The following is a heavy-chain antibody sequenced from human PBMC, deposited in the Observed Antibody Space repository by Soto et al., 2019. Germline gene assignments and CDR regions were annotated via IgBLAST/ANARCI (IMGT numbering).Heavy chain of an antibody. J-gene: IGHJ5*02. CDR1: GFTFGDYA. V-gene: IGHV3-49*03. Sequence: PGGSLRLSCTSSGFTFGDYAMSLFRQAPGKGLEWVGFIRSKAYGGTTEYAASVKGRFTISRDDSKSIAYLQMNSLKTEDTAVYYCTSRSFIAAAGTGFWFDPWGQGTLVTVSS. CDR3: TSRSFIAAAGTGFWFDP. CDR2: IRSKAYGGTT. D-gene: IGHD6-13*01.